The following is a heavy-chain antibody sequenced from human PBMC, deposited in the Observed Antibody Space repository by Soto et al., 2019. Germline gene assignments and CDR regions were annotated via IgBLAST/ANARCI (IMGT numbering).Heavy chain of an antibody. D-gene: IGHD2-8*01. J-gene: IGHJ6*02. CDR3: ARDRCTNGVCRDYYYYYCMDV. V-gene: IGHV3-21*01. CDR2: ISSSSSYI. Sequence: EVQLVESGGGLVKPGGSLRLSCAASGFTFSSYSMNWVRQAPGKGLEWVSSISSSSSYIYYADSVKGRFTISRDNAKNSLYLQMNSLRAEDTAVYYCARDRCTNGVCRDYYYYYCMDVWCQVTTVTVSS. CDR1: GFTFSSYS.